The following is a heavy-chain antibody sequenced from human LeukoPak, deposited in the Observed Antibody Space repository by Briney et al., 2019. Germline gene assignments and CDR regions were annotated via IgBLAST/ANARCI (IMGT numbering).Heavy chain of an antibody. CDR2: IIPIFGTA. D-gene: IGHD5-24*01. CDR1: GYTFTSYD. V-gene: IGHV1-69*13. CDR3: ATHSPEEMATIYYYYYYMDV. Sequence: ASVKVSCKASGYTFTSYDINWVRQAAGQGLEWMGGIIPIFGTANYAQKFQGRVTITADESTSTAYMELSSLRSEDTAVYYCATHSPEEMATIYYYYYYMDVWGKGTTVTISS. J-gene: IGHJ6*03.